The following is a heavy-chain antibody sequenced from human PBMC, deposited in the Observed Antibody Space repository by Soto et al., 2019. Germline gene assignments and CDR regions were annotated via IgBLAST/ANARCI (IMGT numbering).Heavy chain of an antibody. J-gene: IGHJ4*02. CDR1: GFTFSGYA. D-gene: IGHD6-19*01. V-gene: IGHV3-21*01. Sequence: GGSLRLSCAASGFTFSGYAMNLVRQTQEKGLEWVSSISSTSSYTHYSDSVKGRFTISRDNANNSLFLQMNSLRAEDTATYYCARDLALAGNYWGQGVLVTVSS. CDR2: ISSTSSYT. CDR3: ARDLALAGNY.